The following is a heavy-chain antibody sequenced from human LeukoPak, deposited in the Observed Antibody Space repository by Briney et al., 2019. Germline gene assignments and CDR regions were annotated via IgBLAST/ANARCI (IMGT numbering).Heavy chain of an antibody. CDR1: GGSISSSSYY. V-gene: IGHV4-39*07. J-gene: IGHJ4*02. CDR2: IYYSGST. CDR3: ARRQLMVRGVTIFDY. D-gene: IGHD3-10*01. Sequence: SETLSLTCTVSGGSISSSSYYWGWIRQPPGKGLEWIGSIYYSGSTYYNPSLKSRVTISVDTSKNQFSLKLSSVTAADTAVYYCARRQLMVRGVTIFDYWGQGTLVTVSS.